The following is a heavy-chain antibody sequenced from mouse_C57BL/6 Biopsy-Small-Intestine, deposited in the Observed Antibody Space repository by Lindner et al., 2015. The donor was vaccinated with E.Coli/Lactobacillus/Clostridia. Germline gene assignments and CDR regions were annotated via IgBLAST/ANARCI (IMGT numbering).Heavy chain of an antibody. J-gene: IGHJ3*01. CDR2: INPSTGGT. CDR1: GYSFTAYY. D-gene: IGHD4-1*01. Sequence: VQLQESGPELVKPGASVKISCKASGYSFTAYYMHWVKQSPEKSLEWIGEINPSTGGTTYNQKFKGKATLTVDESSSTAYMELHSLTSEDSAVYYCARGLTGSSWFAYWGQGTLVTVSA. V-gene: IGHV1-42*01. CDR3: ARGLTGSSWFAY.